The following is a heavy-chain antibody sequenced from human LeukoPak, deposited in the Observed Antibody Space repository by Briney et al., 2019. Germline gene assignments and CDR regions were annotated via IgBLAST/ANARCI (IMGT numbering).Heavy chain of an antibody. D-gene: IGHD3-16*01. Sequence: PGGSLRLSCAASGFTFSDYEMNWVRQAPGKGLEWVANITPDGSQKYYLDSVKGQFTISRDNAKNLLFLQMNNLRAEDTAVYYCARDPEGGAFDMWGQGTMVTVSS. CDR2: ITPDGSQK. CDR3: ARDPEGGAFDM. CDR1: GFTFSDYE. V-gene: IGHV3-7*01. J-gene: IGHJ3*02.